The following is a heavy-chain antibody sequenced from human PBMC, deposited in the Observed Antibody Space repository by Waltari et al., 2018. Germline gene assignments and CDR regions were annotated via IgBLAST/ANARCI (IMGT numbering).Heavy chain of an antibody. J-gene: IGHJ4*02. CDR1: GGSFSGYY. D-gene: IGHD3-22*01. CDR2: INHSGST. CDR3: ARSLLRYGRGCFDY. V-gene: IGHV4-34*01. Sequence: QVQLQQWGAGLLKPSETLSLTCAVYGGSFSGYYWSWIRQPPGKGLEWIGEINHSGSTNYNPSLKSRVTISVDTSKNQFSLKLSSVTAADTAVYYCARSLLRYGRGCFDYWGQGTLVTVSS.